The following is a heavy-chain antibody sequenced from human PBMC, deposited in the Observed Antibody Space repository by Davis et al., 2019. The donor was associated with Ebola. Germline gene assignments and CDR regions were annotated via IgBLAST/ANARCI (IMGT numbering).Heavy chain of an antibody. D-gene: IGHD1-14*01. CDR2: IVVGSGNT. CDR3: AASAGTVGKFDF. J-gene: IGHJ4*02. Sequence: SVKVSCKASGFTFSSSGMQWVRQARGQRLEWIGGIVVGSGNTNYAQKFRERLTLTRDMSTSTAYMELSSLRFEDTAVYYCAASAGTVGKFDFWGQGTPVTVSS. CDR1: GFTFSSSG. V-gene: IGHV1-58*02.